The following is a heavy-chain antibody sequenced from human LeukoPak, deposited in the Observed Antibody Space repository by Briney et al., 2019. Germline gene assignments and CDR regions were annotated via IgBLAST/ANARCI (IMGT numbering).Heavy chain of an antibody. J-gene: IGHJ6*03. Sequence: ASVKVSCMASGYTFTSYDINWVRQATGHGLKWMGWMNPNSGNTGYAQKFQGRVTITRNTSISTAYMELSSLRSEDTAVYYCARGSEDFGGYYYYYMDVWGKGTTVTVSS. V-gene: IGHV1-8*03. CDR1: GYTFTSYD. CDR3: ARGSEDFGGYYYYYMDV. CDR2: MNPNSGNT. D-gene: IGHD3-10*01.